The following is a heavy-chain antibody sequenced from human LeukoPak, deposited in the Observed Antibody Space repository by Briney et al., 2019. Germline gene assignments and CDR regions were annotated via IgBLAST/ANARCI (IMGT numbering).Heavy chain of an antibody. CDR2: IYASGST. J-gene: IGHJ4*02. CDR3: ARTFYSNYNGPSV. V-gene: IGHV4-61*02. CDR1: GGSIKSVDYY. Sequence: SQPLSLTCTVSGGSIKSVDYYWSWIRQPAGKGLEWIGRIYASGSTNYNPSLKSRVTISVDASKNQFSLGLNSVTAADTAVYYCARTFYSNYNGPSVWGQGTLVTVSS. D-gene: IGHD2-8*01.